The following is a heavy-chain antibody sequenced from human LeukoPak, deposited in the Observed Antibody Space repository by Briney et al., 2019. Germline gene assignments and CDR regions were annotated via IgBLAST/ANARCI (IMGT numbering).Heavy chain of an antibody. J-gene: IGHJ2*01. CDR3: AKESIAGATTHVFDI. D-gene: IGHD1-26*01. V-gene: IGHV3-23*01. CDR2: ISGSGGST. CDR1: GFSFSSYG. Sequence: GGSLRLSCAASGFSFSSYGMSWVRQAPGKGLEWVSAISGSGGSTYYADSVKGRFTISRDNSKNTLHLQMDSPRPEDTAVYFCAKESIAGATTHVFDIWGRGTLVTVSS.